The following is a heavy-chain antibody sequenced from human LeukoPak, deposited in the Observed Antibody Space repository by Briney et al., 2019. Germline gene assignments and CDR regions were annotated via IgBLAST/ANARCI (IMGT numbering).Heavy chain of an antibody. D-gene: IGHD3-16*01. CDR1: GDSVSSNSAA. CDR3: ARGHKISRVLWSTPIYYYYMDV. CDR2: TYYRSKWYN. V-gene: IGHV6-1*01. J-gene: IGHJ6*03. Sequence: SQTLSPTCAISGDSVSSNSAAWNWIRQSPSRGLEWLGRTYYRSKWYNDYAVSEKSRITINPDTSKNQFSLQLNSVTPEDTAVYYCARGHKISRVLWSTPIYYYYMDVWGKGTTVTVSS.